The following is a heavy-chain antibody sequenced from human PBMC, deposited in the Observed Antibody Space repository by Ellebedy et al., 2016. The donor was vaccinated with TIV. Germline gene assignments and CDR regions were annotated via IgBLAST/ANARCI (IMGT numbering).Heavy chain of an antibody. J-gene: IGHJ4*02. CDR3: ARDGDSGSYYSDSSGYYSH. V-gene: IGHV4-4*02. CDR1: GGSITSGSW. CDR2: IHHSGGT. D-gene: IGHD3-22*01. Sequence: SETLSLTCVVSGGSITSGSWWSWVRQSPGKGLEWIGEIHHSGGTTHNPSLNSRLTISVDKSRNHFSLRLTSVTASDTAVYYCARDGDSGSYYSDSSGYYSHWGQGTLVTVSS.